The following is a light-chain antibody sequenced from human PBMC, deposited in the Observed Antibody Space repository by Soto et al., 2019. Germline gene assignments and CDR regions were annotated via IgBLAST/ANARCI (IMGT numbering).Light chain of an antibody. CDR1: QYIGRY. CDR3: QQTYRTPLT. Sequence: DIQMTRAPSSLSASVGDRVTITWRAGQYIGRYLNWYQQKPGKAPKLLIYAASSLHSGVPSRFSGSGSGTDFTLTISSLQPEDFATYSCQQTYRTPLTFGGGTKVDI. V-gene: IGKV1-39*01. J-gene: IGKJ4*01. CDR2: AAS.